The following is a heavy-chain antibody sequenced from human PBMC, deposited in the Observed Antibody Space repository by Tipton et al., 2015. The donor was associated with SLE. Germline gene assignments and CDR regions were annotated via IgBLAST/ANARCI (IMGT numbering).Heavy chain of an antibody. J-gene: IGHJ6*03. CDR1: GYTFSSYD. CDR2: MNPKSANS. Sequence: QLVQSGAEVKKPGASVKVSCKASGYTFSSYDIHWVRQATGQGLEWMGWMNPKSANSGYAQKFQGRVTITRNSSIRTAYMELSSLRSEDTAVYYCARADSPGYYYFMDVWGTGTTVTVSS. V-gene: IGHV1-8*01. D-gene: IGHD2-15*01. CDR3: ARADSPGYYYFMDV.